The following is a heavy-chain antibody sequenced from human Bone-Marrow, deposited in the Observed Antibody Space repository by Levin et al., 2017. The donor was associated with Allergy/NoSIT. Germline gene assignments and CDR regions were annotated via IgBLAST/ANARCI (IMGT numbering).Heavy chain of an antibody. D-gene: IGHD1-26*01. CDR1: GYTFTSYG. Sequence: ASVKVSCKASGYTFTSYGISWVRQAPGQGLEWMGWISAYNGNTNYAQKLQGRVTMTTDTSTSTAYMELRSLRSDDTAVYYCARDRPYSGSPPFDYWGQGTLVTVSS. CDR3: ARDRPYSGSPPFDY. CDR2: ISAYNGNT. J-gene: IGHJ4*02. V-gene: IGHV1-18*01.